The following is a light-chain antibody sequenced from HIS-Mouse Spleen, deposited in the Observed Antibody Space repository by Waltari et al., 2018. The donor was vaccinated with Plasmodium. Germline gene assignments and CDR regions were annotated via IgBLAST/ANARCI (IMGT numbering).Light chain of an antibody. J-gene: IGKJ4*01. Sequence: DIQMTQSPSSLSASVGDRVTITCRASQSISSYLNWYQQKPGKAPKLLIYAASSLQSGVPSRCSGSGSGTDFTLTISSLQPEDCATYYCQQSYSTPPTFGGGTKVEIK. CDR1: QSISSY. V-gene: IGKV1-39*01. CDR3: QQSYSTPPT. CDR2: AAS.